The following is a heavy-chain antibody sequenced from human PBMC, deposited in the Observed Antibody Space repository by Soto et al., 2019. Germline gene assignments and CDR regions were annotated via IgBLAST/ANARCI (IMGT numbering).Heavy chain of an antibody. CDR1: GFTFSSYG. CDR2: IWYDGSNK. J-gene: IGHJ4*02. Sequence: QVQLVESGGGVVQPGRSLRLSCAASGFTFSSYGMHWVRQAPGKGLEWVAVIWYDGSNKYYADSVKGRFTISRDNSKNTLYLQRNSLIAEDTAVYYCARDALALYYFDYWGQGTLVTVSS. CDR3: ARDALALYYFDY. V-gene: IGHV3-33*01.